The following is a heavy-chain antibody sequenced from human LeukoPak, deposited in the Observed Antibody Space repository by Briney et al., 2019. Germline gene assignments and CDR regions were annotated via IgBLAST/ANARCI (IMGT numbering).Heavy chain of an antibody. J-gene: IGHJ4*02. D-gene: IGHD3-16*01. Sequence: GGSLRLSCAVSGFNFRDHWMDWVRQAPGKGLEWLAVIAYDGSITLYTDSVKGRFTISRDSSKNTLYLQMNSLRTEDTAVYYCARDFLRGSPDFFDYWGQGTLVTVSS. CDR3: ARDFLRGSPDFFDY. CDR1: GFNFRDHW. CDR2: IAYDGSIT. V-gene: IGHV3-30-3*01.